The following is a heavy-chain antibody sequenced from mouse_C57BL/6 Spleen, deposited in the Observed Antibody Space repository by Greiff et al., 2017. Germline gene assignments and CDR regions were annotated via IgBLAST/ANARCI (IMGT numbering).Heavy chain of an antibody. D-gene: IGHD1-1*01. CDR3: ARKDFISHYWYFDV. CDR1: GYAFSSSW. Sequence: QVQLQQSGPELVKPGASVKISCKASGYAFSSSWMNWVKQRPGKGLEWIGRIYPGDGDTNYNGKFKGKATLTADKSSSTAYMQLSSLTSEDSAVYFCARKDFISHYWYFDVWGTGTTVTVSS. J-gene: IGHJ1*03. V-gene: IGHV1-82*01. CDR2: IYPGDGDT.